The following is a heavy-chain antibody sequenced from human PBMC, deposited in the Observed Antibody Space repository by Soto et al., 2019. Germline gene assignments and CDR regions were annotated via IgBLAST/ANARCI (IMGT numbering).Heavy chain of an antibody. V-gene: IGHV3-30*03. J-gene: IGHJ4*02. Sequence: QVQLVESGGGVVQPGRSLRLSCAASGFIFSSYGMHWVRQAPGKGLEWVAVISSDGSNKYYADSVKGRFTISRDNSKNTLYLQMNSLRAEDTAVYYCAAGVTTLDYWGQGTLVTVSS. CDR2: ISSDGSNK. D-gene: IGHD4-17*01. CDR3: AAGVTTLDY. CDR1: GFIFSSYG.